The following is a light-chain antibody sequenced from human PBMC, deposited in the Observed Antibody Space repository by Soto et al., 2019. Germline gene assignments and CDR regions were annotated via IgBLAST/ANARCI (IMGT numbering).Light chain of an antibody. Sequence: DIQMTQSPSSLSASVGDRITITCQASQDISIYLNWYQQKPGKAPKLLIYDASSLERGVPSRFSGSGSGTDFTFTISSLQPEDFATFYCQQYDNLPITFGQGTRLE. CDR3: QQYDNLPIT. J-gene: IGKJ5*01. CDR2: DAS. CDR1: QDISIY. V-gene: IGKV1-33*01.